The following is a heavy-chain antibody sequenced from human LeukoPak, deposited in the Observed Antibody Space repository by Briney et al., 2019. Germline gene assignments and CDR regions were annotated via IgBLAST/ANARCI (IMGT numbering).Heavy chain of an antibody. CDR3: ASCSGGSCYSPSDAFDI. CDR1: GGSITSYY. D-gene: IGHD2-15*01. V-gene: IGHV4-59*01. CDR2: TYYSGST. J-gene: IGHJ3*02. Sequence: SETLSLTCTVSGGSITSYYWSWIRQPPGKGLEWIGYTYYSGSTNYNPSLKSRVTISVDTSKNQFSLKLSSVTAADTAVYYCASCSGGSCYSPSDAFDIWGQGTLVTVSS.